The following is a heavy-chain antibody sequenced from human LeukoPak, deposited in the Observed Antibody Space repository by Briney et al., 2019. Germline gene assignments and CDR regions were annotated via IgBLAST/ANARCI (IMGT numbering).Heavy chain of an antibody. Sequence: SETLSLTCTVSGGSIRISSYHWGWIRQPPGKGLEWIGSIYYSGSTNYNPSLKSRVTISVDTSKNQFSLKLSSVTAADTAVHYCAGAAAGTRDAFDIWGQGTMVTVSS. D-gene: IGHD6-13*01. CDR2: IYYSGST. J-gene: IGHJ3*02. V-gene: IGHV4-39*07. CDR1: GGSIRISSYH. CDR3: AGAAAGTRDAFDI.